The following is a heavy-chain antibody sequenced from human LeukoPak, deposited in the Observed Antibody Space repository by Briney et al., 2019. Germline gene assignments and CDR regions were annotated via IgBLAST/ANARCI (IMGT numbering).Heavy chain of an antibody. D-gene: IGHD2-2*01. CDR3: PKPLIVPGN. V-gene: IGHV3-23*01. CDR1: GFIFANYA. J-gene: IGHJ4*02. CDR2: ISCSGGDS. Sequence: GGSLRLSCTASGFIFANYAMGWVRQSPGEGLEWVSTISCSGGDSYYAASVRGRFTISSDNSKHTLHLQLNSLEVDDTAFYYCPKPLIVPGNWGPGTLVTVSS.